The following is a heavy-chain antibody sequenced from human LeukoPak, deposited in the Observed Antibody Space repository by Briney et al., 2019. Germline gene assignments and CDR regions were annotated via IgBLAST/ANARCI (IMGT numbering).Heavy chain of an antibody. D-gene: IGHD4-23*01. V-gene: IGHV1-18*01. Sequence: GASVKVSCKASGYDFSSYGLSWVRHVPGQGLQWMGWISVYDGKTDYGPLQGRVTMTTDTSTGTAYMELRNLRSEDTAIYYCARHMTTVVTPLDYWGQGTLVTVSS. J-gene: IGHJ4*02. CDR1: GYDFSSYG. CDR3: ARHMTTVVTPLDY. CDR2: ISVYDGKT.